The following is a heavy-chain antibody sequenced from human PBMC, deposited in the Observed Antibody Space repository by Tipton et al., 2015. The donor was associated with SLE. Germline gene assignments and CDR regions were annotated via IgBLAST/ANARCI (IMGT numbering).Heavy chain of an antibody. CDR2: IHYSGST. D-gene: IGHD1-14*01. Sequence: TLSLTCSVSGGSVSSGSYYWNWIRQPPGKGLEWIGYIHYSGSTSYNPSLKSRVTILLDMSKNQFSLKLSFVTPADTAVYYCAGLRDEPYAFDIWGQGTMVTVSS. V-gene: IGHV4-61*01. J-gene: IGHJ3*02. CDR3: AGLRDEPYAFDI. CDR1: GGSVSSGSYY.